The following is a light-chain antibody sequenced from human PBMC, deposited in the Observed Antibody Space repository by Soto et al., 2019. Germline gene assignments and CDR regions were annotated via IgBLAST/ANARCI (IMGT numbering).Light chain of an antibody. CDR1: QSVSSN. CDR2: GAS. Sequence: EIVMTQSPATLSVSPGERATLSCRASQSVSSNLAWYQQKPGQAPRLLIYGASTRATGIPARFSGSGSGTDFTLTINRLEAEDSAVYYCQQYGASPPYTFGQGTKVDIK. CDR3: QQYGASPPYT. J-gene: IGKJ2*01. V-gene: IGKV3-15*01.